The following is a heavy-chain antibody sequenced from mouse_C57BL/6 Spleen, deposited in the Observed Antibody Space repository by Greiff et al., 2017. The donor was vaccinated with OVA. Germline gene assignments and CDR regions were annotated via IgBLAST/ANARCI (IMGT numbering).Heavy chain of an antibody. J-gene: IGHJ2*01. V-gene: IGHV1-54*01. CDR1: EYAFTNYL. Sequence: VQLQQSGAELVRPGTSVKVSCKASEYAFTNYLIEWVKQRPGQGLEWIGVINPGSGGTNYNEKFKGKATLTADKSSSTAYMQLSSLTSEDSAVYFCARALGYFDYWGQGTTLTVSS. D-gene: IGHD4-1*01. CDR2: INPGSGGT. CDR3: ARALGYFDY.